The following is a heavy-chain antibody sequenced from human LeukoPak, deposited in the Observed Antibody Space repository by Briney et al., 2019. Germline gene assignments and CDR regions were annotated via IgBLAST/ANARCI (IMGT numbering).Heavy chain of an antibody. CDR3: ASGAKYGVRLDY. J-gene: IGHJ4*02. CDR2: ISYDGSNK. Sequence: GGSLRLSCAASGFTFSSYAMHWVRQAPGKGLEWVAVISYDGSNKYYADSVKGRFTISRDNSKNTLYLQMNSLRAEDTAVYYCASGAKYGVRLDYWGQGTLVTVSS. CDR1: GFTFSSYA. V-gene: IGHV3-30-3*01. D-gene: IGHD2-21*02.